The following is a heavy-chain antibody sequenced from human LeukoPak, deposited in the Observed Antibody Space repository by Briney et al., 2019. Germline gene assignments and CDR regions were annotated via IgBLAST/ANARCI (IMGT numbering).Heavy chain of an antibody. V-gene: IGHV5-51*01. Sequence: GESLKISCKGSGYSFTNYWIGWVRQVPGKGLEWMAITFPGDSDTRYSPSFRGQVTISVDKSISTVYLQWSSLKASDSAMYYCARPSSGWYGWFDPWGQGTLVTVSS. J-gene: IGHJ5*02. D-gene: IGHD6-19*01. CDR3: ARPSSGWYGWFDP. CDR1: GYSFTNYW. CDR2: TFPGDSDT.